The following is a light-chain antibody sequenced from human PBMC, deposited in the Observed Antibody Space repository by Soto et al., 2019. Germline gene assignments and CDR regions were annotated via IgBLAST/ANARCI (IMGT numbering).Light chain of an antibody. V-gene: IGLV2-14*01. CDR2: EVS. Sequence: QSALTQPASVSGSPGQSITISCTGTSSDIGGYNYGSWYQQHPGKVPKLMIFEVSNRPSGVSYRFSGSKSGNTASLTISGLQAEDEADYYCSSYTGSSTLYVFGTGTKPTVL. CDR3: SSYTGSSTLYV. J-gene: IGLJ1*01. CDR1: SSDIGGYNY.